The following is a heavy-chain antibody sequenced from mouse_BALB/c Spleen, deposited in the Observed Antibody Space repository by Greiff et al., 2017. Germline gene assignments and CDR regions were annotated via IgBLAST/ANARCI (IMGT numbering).Heavy chain of an antibody. CDR3: ARVYYDYEDYAMDY. D-gene: IGHD2-4*01. J-gene: IGHJ4*01. V-gene: IGHV1-18*01. CDR1: GYTFTDYN. CDR2: INPNNGGT. Sequence: EVQLQQSGPELVKPGASVKIPCKASGYTFTDYNMDWVKQSHGKSLEWIGDINPNNGGTIYNQKFKGKATLTVDKSSSTAYMELRSLTSEDTAVYYCARVYYDYEDYAMDYWGQGTSVTVSS.